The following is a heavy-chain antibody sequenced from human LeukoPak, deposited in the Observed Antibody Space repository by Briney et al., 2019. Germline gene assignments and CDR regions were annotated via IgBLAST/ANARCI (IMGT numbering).Heavy chain of an antibody. Sequence: SVKVSCKASGGTFSSYAISWVRQAPGQGLEWMGGIIPIFGTANYAQKFQGRVTITTDESTSTAYMELSSLRSEDTAVYYCARGGGDYYDSSGYLPRGFDPWGQGTLVAVSS. D-gene: IGHD3-22*01. J-gene: IGHJ5*02. CDR3: ARGGGDYYDSSGYLPRGFDP. CDR2: IIPIFGTA. CDR1: GGTFSSYA. V-gene: IGHV1-69*05.